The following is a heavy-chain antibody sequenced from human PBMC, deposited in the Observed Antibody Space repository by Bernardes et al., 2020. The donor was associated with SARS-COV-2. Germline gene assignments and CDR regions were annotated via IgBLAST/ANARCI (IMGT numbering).Heavy chain of an antibody. Sequence: GGSLRLSCAASGFTFSSYSMNWVRQAPGKGLEWVSSISSSSSYIYYADSMKGRFTISRDNAKNSLYLQMNSLRAEDTAVYYCARHAYGGTGGVWYFDYWGQGTLVTVSS. CDR2: ISSSSSYI. D-gene: IGHD4-17*01. CDR1: GFTFSSYS. V-gene: IGHV3-21*01. J-gene: IGHJ4*02. CDR3: ARHAYGGTGGVWYFDY.